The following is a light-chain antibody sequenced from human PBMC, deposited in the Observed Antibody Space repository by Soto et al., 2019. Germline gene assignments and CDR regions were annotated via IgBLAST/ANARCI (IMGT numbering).Light chain of an antibody. CDR1: QRINSN. J-gene: IGKJ5*01. Sequence: DIVMTQSPGTLSLSPGETATLSCRASQRINSNYLAWYQQRPGQAPRLLIYGISTRATDIPARFSGSGSGTEFTLTISSLQSEDFAVYYCQQHAMWPTTFGQGTRLEIK. CDR3: QQHAMWPTT. CDR2: GIS. V-gene: IGKV3-15*01.